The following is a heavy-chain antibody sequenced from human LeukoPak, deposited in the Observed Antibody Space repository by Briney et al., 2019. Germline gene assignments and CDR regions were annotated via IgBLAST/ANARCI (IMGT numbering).Heavy chain of an antibody. V-gene: IGHV3-30*18. CDR3: AKDSYYYDSSGYYYNY. Sequence: GGSLRLSCAASGFTFSRYSMNWVRQAPGKGLEWVAVISYDGSNKYYADSVKGRFTISRDNSKNTLYLQMNSLRAEDTAVYYCAKDSYYYDSSGYYYNYWGQGTLVTVSS. D-gene: IGHD3-22*01. CDR1: GFTFSRYS. J-gene: IGHJ4*02. CDR2: ISYDGSNK.